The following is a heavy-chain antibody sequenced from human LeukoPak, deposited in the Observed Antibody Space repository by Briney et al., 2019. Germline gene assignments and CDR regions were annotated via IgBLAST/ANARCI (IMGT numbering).Heavy chain of an antibody. CDR3: ARRGVVAGRGWYFDL. V-gene: IGHV5-51*01. D-gene: IGHD2-15*01. CDR2: IYPGDSDT. Sequence: GESLQISCKGSGYSFTSYWIGWVRQMPGKGLEWMGIIYPGDSDTRYSPSFQGQVTISADKSISTAYLQWSSLKASDTAIYYCARRGVVAGRGWYFDLWGRGTLVTVSS. J-gene: IGHJ2*01. CDR1: GYSFTSYW.